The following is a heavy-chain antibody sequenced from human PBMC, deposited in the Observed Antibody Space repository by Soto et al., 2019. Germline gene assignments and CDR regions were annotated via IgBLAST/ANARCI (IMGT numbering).Heavy chain of an antibody. CDR3: AKADIVVVVAAAGAFDI. CDR1: GFTFSSYG. D-gene: IGHD2-15*01. V-gene: IGHV3-30*18. CDR2: ISYDGSNK. Sequence: GGSLRLSCAASGFTFSSYGMHWVRQAPGKGLEWVAVISYDGSNKYYADSVKGRFTISRDNSKNTLYLQMNSLRAEDTAVYYCAKADIVVVVAAAGAFDIWGQGTMVTVS. J-gene: IGHJ3*02.